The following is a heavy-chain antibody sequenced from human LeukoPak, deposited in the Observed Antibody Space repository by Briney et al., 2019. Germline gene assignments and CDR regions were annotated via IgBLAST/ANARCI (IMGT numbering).Heavy chain of an antibody. Sequence: GKSLRLSCAASRFTFSRYGIHGVRQAPGKGLEWLAHMSPDGIHEFYADSVKGRFTISRDSSRDTMYLQMDSLRAEDTAVYYCARDNTWSLDYWGQGTLVTVSS. CDR2: MSPDGIHE. V-gene: IGHV3-30*03. J-gene: IGHJ4*02. CDR1: RFTFSRYG. D-gene: IGHD2/OR15-2a*01. CDR3: ARDNTWSLDY.